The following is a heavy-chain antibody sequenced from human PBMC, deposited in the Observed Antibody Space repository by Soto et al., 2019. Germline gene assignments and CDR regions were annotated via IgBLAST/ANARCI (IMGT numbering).Heavy chain of an antibody. D-gene: IGHD3-10*01. CDR3: ARDTARAMVRIYYGMDV. V-gene: IGHV3-33*01. CDR1: GFTFSSYG. Sequence: QVQLVESGGGVVQPGRSLRLSCAASGFTFSSYGMHWVRQAPGKGLEWVAVIWYDGSNKYYADSVKGRFTISRDNSKNSVYREMNRLRAEGTAVYYCARDTARAMVRIYYGMDVWGQGTTVTVSS. J-gene: IGHJ6*02. CDR2: IWYDGSNK.